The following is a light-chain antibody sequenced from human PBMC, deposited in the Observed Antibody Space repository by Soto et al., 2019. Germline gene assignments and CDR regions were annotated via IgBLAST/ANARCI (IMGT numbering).Light chain of an antibody. CDR1: FSNIGDNA. V-gene: IGLV1-44*01. CDR2: LND. CDR3: AAWDDSLNAL. J-gene: IGLJ1*01. Sequence: QSVLTQPPSLSATPGQRVNISCSGSFSNIGDNAVNWYQQLPGAAPKLLIYLNDQRTSGVPDRFSGSKSGTSAFLAIIGLQSEDEADYYCAAWDDSLNALFGTWSKLTVL.